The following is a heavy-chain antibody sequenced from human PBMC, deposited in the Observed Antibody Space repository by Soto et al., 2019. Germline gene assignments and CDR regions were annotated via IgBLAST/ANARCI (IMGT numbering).Heavy chain of an antibody. CDR2: ISYDGSNK. Sequence: PWGSLRLSCAASGFTFSSYGMHWVRQAPGKGLEWVAVISYDGSNKYYADSVKGRFTISRDNSKNTLYLQMNSLRAEDTAGYYCVQDGKSAVADKNLYYGSGSYYFGIYGMDVWGQGTTVTVSS. CDR3: VQDGKSAVADKNLYYGSGSYYFGIYGMDV. V-gene: IGHV3-30*18. J-gene: IGHJ6*02. D-gene: IGHD3-10*01. CDR1: GFTFSSYG.